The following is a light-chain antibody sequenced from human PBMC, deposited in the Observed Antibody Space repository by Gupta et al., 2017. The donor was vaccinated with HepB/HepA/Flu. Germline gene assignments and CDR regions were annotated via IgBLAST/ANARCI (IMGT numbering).Light chain of an antibody. J-gene: IGLJ2*01. CDR2: YND. Sequence: SVLTPSPSVSGTPGQRVTIACSGSSANVARNNVNWYQQEPGTAPKPLIYYNDDRPSGVPDRFSCSKSGTSASLAISGLQSEDEADYYCAAWDTSLNVVVFGGGTKLTVL. V-gene: IGLV1-44*01. CDR1: SANVARNN. CDR3: AAWDTSLNVVV.